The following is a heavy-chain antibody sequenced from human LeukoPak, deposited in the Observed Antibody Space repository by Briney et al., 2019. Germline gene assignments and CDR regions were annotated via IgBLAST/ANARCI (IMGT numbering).Heavy chain of an antibody. CDR2: IYTSGST. Sequence: SETLSLTYIVSGDSISSYYWSWIRQPPGKGLEWIGRIYTSGSTNYNPSLKSRVTMSVDTSKNQFSLKLSSVTAADTAVYYCARGGEILDWFDPWGQGTLVTVSS. D-gene: IGHD3-10*01. CDR1: GDSISSYY. CDR3: ARGGEILDWFDP. J-gene: IGHJ5*02. V-gene: IGHV4-4*07.